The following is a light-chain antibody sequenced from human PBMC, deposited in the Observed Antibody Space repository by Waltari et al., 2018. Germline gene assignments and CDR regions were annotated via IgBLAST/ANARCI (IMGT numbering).Light chain of an antibody. CDR2: DFS. CDR1: SSYAGGYNY. CDR3: SSYTSSSTYVV. V-gene: IGLV2-14*01. J-gene: IGLJ2*01. Sequence: QSALTQPASVSGSPGQSITISCTGTSSYAGGYNYVSWYPQHPGKAPKLMIYDFSKRPSGVSNRFSGSKAGNTASLTISGLQAEDEADYYCSSYTSSSTYVVFGGGTKLTVL.